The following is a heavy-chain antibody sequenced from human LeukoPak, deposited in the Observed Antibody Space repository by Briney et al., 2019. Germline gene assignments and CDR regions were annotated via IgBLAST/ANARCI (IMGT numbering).Heavy chain of an antibody. J-gene: IGHJ6*02. V-gene: IGHV1-8*01. D-gene: IGHD2-2*01. CDR2: MNPNSGNT. CDR1: GYTFTSYD. CDR3: ARETALKVVPAASYGMDV. Sequence: ASVKVSCKASGYTFTSYDINWVRQATGQGLEWMGWMNPNSGNTGYAQKFQGRVTMTRNTSISTAYMELSSLRSEDTAVYYCARETALKVVPAASYGMDVWGQGTTVTVSS.